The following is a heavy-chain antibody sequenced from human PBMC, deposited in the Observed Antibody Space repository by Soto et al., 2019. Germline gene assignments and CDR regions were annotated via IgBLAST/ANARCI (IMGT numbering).Heavy chain of an antibody. D-gene: IGHD5-18*01. J-gene: IGHJ6*02. V-gene: IGHV1-58*01. CDR3: AAERATAMGEYYYYGMDV. CDR1: GFTFTSSA. Sequence: VKVSCKASGFTFTSSAVQWVRQARGQRLEWIGWIVVGSGNTNYAQKFQERVTITRDMSTSTAYMELSSLRSEDTAVYYCAAERATAMGEYYYYGMDVWGQGTTVTVS. CDR2: IVVGSGNT.